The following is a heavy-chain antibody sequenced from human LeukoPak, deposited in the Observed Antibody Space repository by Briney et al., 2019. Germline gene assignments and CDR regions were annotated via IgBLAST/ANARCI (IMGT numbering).Heavy chain of an antibody. CDR1: GFTFNTYT. J-gene: IGHJ6*03. Sequence: GGSLRLSCAASGFTFNTYTMNWVRQAPGKGLEWVSSIGRTSTDKYYADSVKGRFTISRDNSKNTLYVQMNSLRAEDTAVYYCAKSGGTYYYYYMDVWGKGTTVTVSS. D-gene: IGHD3-10*01. V-gene: IGHV3-21*04. CDR3: AKSGGTYYYYYMDV. CDR2: IGRTSTDK.